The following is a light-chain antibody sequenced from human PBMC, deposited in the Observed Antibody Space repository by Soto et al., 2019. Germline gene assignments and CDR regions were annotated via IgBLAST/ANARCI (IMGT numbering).Light chain of an antibody. CDR3: QQRSNWPPLFT. CDR1: QSVSSY. V-gene: IGKV3-11*01. CDR2: DAS. Sequence: EIVMTQSPATLSVSPGERATLSCRAIQSVSSYVAWYQQKPGQAPRLLSYDASNRATGIPARFSGSGSGTDFTLTISSLEPEDFAVYYCQQRSNWPPLFTFGPGTKVDI. J-gene: IGKJ3*01.